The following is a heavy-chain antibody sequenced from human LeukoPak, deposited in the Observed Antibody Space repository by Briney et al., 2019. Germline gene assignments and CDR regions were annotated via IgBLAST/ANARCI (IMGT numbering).Heavy chain of an antibody. Sequence: ASVKVSCKASGYTFTSYYMHWVRQAPGQGLEWMGIINPSGGSTSYAQKFQGRVTMTRDMSTSTVYMELSSLRSEDTAVYYCASGGYYDSRGSSYFQHWDQGTLVTVSS. J-gene: IGHJ1*01. CDR3: ASGGYYDSRGSSYFQH. V-gene: IGHV1-46*01. D-gene: IGHD3-22*01. CDR2: INPSGGST. CDR1: GYTFTSYY.